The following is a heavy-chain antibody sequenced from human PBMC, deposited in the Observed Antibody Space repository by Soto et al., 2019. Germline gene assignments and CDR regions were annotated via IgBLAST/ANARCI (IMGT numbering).Heavy chain of an antibody. CDR1: GFTYSTYT. Sequence: GGSLRLSCAASGFTYSTYTMHWVRQAPGKGLEWVAVISYDGNNKFYADSVKGRFTISRDSTKQTLYLQMNSLRAEDTAVYYCARAYEGDYFDYWGQGTLVTVSS. J-gene: IGHJ4*02. CDR2: ISYDGNNK. V-gene: IGHV3-30-3*01. D-gene: IGHD3-16*01. CDR3: ARAYEGDYFDY.